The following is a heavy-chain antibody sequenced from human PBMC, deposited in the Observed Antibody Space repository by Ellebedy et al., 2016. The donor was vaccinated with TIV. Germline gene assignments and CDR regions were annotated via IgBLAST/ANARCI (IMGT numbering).Heavy chain of an antibody. CDR2: IWYDGSKK. J-gene: IGHJ4*02. CDR3: ARAPLGSGGSCLDY. CDR1: GFTFSTYG. Sequence: PGGSLRLSCAASGFTFSTYGMHWVRQAPGKGLEWVAVIWYDGSKKNYTDSVMGRFTISRDNSKNTLYLQMNSLRAEDTAVYYCARAPLGSGGSCLDYWGQGTLVTISS. V-gene: IGHV3-33*08. D-gene: IGHD2-15*01.